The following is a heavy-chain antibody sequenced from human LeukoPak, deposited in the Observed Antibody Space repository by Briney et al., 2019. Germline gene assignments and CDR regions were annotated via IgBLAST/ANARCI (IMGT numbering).Heavy chain of an antibody. CDR1: GFTFSSYA. CDR2: ISGSGGST. J-gene: IGHJ4*02. CDR3: AKFCKDIVVVPAAIDY. D-gene: IGHD2-2*01. Sequence: GGSLRLYCPASGFTFSSYAMSWVRQAPGKGLEWVSAISGSGGSTYYADSVKGRFTISRDNSKNTLYLQMNSLRAEDTAVYYCAKFCKDIVVVPAAIDYWGQGTLVTVSS. V-gene: IGHV3-23*01.